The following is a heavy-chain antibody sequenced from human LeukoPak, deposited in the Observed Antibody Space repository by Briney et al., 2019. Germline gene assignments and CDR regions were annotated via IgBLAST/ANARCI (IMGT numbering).Heavy chain of an antibody. CDR3: ARDLFVVPAADEYNWFDP. CDR2: IYHSGST. CDR1: GYSISSGYY. Sequence: SETLSLTCTVSGYSISSGYYWGWIRQPPGKGLEWIGSIYHSGSTYYNPSLKSRVTISVDTSKNQFSLKLSSVTAADTAVYYCARDLFVVPAADEYNWFDPWGQGTLVTVSS. V-gene: IGHV4-38-2*02. J-gene: IGHJ5*02. D-gene: IGHD2-2*01.